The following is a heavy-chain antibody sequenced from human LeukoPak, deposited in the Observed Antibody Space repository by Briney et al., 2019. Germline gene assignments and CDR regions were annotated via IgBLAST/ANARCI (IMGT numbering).Heavy chain of an antibody. CDR1: GFTFSSYT. J-gene: IGHJ4*02. CDR2: ITSSSSYI. Sequence: GGSLRLSCAASGFTFSSYTMNWVRQAPGKGLEWVSSITSSSSYIYYADSVKGRFTISRDNAKNSLCLQMNSLRAEDTAVYYCARHVVAVGFDYWGQGTLVTISS. D-gene: IGHD3-22*01. V-gene: IGHV3-21*01. CDR3: ARHVVAVGFDY.